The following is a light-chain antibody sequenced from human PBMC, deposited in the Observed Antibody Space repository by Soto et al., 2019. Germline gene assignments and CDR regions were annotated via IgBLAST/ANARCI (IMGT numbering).Light chain of an antibody. CDR3: AAWDDRLNGRV. J-gene: IGLJ1*01. CDR1: NSNIGSNT. V-gene: IGLV1-44*01. Sequence: SVLTQPPSASGTPGQIVTISCSGSNSNIGSNTVNWYQQLPGTAPKLLIYYDNLRPSGVPDRISGSKSGTSASLAISGLQSDDEDDYYCAAWDDRLNGRVFGTGTKVTV. CDR2: YDN.